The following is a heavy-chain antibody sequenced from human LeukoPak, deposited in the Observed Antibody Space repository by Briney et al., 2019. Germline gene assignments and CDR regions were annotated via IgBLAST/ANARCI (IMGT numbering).Heavy chain of an antibody. J-gene: IGHJ4*02. D-gene: IGHD6-25*01. CDR1: GGSISIISSSTYY. Sequence: SETLSLTCTVSGGSISIISSSTYYWGWIRQAPGKGLEWIGSLYYGESSHYNPSLKSRATLSVDTSNNQFSLKLTSVTAADAAVYFCARQLPTAAADTRGYFDYWGQGTVATVSS. V-gene: IGHV4-39*01. CDR2: LYYGESS. CDR3: ARQLPTAAADTRGYFDY.